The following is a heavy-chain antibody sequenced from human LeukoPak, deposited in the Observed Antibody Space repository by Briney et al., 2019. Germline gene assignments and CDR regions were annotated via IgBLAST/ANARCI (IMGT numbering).Heavy chain of an antibody. Sequence: PGGSLRLSCAASGFTFSSYSMNWVRQAPGKGLEWVSTIRGGGAGAHYADSVKGRFTISRDNSKNTLYVEMNSLRAEDTAVYFCAKASYSYGNDAFDIWGQGTKVTVSS. D-gene: IGHD5-18*01. CDR1: GFTFSSYS. V-gene: IGHV3-23*01. J-gene: IGHJ3*02. CDR2: IRGGGAGA. CDR3: AKASYSYGNDAFDI.